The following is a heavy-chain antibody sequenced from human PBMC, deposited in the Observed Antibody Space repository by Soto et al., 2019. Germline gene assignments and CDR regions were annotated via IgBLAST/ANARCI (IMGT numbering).Heavy chain of an antibody. CDR1: GYTFTGYY. V-gene: IGHV1-2*02. Sequence: QVQLVQSGAEVKKPGASVKVSCKASGYTFTGYYMHWVRQAPGQGLEWMGWINPNSGGTNYAQKFQGGVTMTRDTSISPAYMELSRLRSDDTAVYYCARGNQPLRTANYYSGMDAGGQGTRSPSP. D-gene: IGHD2-21*02. CDR3: ARGNQPLRTANYYSGMDA. CDR2: INPNSGGT. J-gene: IGHJ6*02.